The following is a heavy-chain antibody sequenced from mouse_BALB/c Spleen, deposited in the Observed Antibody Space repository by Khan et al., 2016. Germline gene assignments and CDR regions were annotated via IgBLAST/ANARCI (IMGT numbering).Heavy chain of an antibody. CDR3: ARNLDYDFDY. CDR2: INTYTGEP. J-gene: IGHJ2*01. Sequence: QIQLVQSGPELKKPGETVKISCKASGYTFTNYGMNWVKQAPGKGLKWMGWINTYTGEPTYADDFKGRFAFSLETSASTAYLQINNLKNEDMATYFCARNLDYDFDYWGQGTTLTVSS. D-gene: IGHD2-4*01. V-gene: IGHV9-1*02. CDR1: GYTFTNYG.